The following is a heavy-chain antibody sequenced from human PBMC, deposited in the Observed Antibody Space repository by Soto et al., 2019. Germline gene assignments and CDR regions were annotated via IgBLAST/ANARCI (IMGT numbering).Heavy chain of an antibody. Sequence: SVKVSCKASGGTFSSYTISWVRQAPGQGLEWMGRIIPILGIANYAQKFQGRVTITADKSTSTAYMELSSLRSEDTAVYYCARSLAAAGTRHYYGMDVWGQGTTVTVSS. CDR3: ARSLAAAGTRHYYGMDV. V-gene: IGHV1-69*02. D-gene: IGHD6-13*01. CDR1: GGTFSSYT. CDR2: IIPILGIA. J-gene: IGHJ6*02.